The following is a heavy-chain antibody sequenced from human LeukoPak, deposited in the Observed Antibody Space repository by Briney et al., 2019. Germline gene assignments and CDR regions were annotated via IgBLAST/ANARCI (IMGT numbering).Heavy chain of an antibody. CDR1: GGSISSSNW. D-gene: IGHD5-24*01. V-gene: IGHV4-4*01. CDR2: IYHSGST. Sequence: MPSGTLSLTCAVSGGSISSSNWWSWVRQPPGKGLEWIGEIYHSGSTNYNPSLKSRVTISVDKSKNQFSLKLSSVTAADTAVYCCARVGDGYPIRKAFDIWGQGTMVTVSS. CDR3: ARVGDGYPIRKAFDI. J-gene: IGHJ3*02.